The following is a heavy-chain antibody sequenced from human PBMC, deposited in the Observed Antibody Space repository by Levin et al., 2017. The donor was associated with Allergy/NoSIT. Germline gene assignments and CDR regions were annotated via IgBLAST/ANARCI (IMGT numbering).Heavy chain of an antibody. J-gene: IGHJ4*02. CDR3: ARERYDSSGYPQYYFDY. Sequence: GGSLRLSCAASGFTFSSYAMHWVRQAPDKGLEWVAVISYDGSNKYYADSVKGRFTISRDNSKNTLYLQMNSLRADDTAVYYCARERYDSSGYPQYYFDYWGQGTLVTVSS. CDR1: GFTFSSYA. CDR2: ISYDGSNK. V-gene: IGHV3-30-3*01. D-gene: IGHD3-22*01.